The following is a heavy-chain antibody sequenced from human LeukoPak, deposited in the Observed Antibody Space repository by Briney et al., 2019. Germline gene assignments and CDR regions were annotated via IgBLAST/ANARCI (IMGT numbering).Heavy chain of an antibody. V-gene: IGHV1-2*02. J-gene: IGHJ4*02. D-gene: IGHD2-2*01. CDR1: GYTFTGYY. CDR2: INPNSGGT. Sequence: ASVKVSCKACGYTFTGYYMHWVRQAPGQGLEWMGWINPNSGGTNYAQKFQGRVTMTRDTSISTAYMELSRLRSDDTAVYYCARVVPAASPDQDFDYWGQGTLVTVSS. CDR3: ARVVPAASPDQDFDY.